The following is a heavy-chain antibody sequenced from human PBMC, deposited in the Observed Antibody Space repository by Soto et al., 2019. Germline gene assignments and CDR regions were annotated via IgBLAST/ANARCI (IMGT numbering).Heavy chain of an antibody. CDR2: ISSSSSTV. J-gene: IGHJ4*02. V-gene: IGHV3-48*02. CDR1: GFTFSSYS. D-gene: IGHD3-16*01. CDR3: ARGQLYDYVWGSYTVDY. Sequence: PGWSLRLSCAASGFTFSSYSMNWVRQAPGKGLEWVSYISSSSSTVYYADSVKGRFTISRDNAKNSLYLQMNSLRDEDTAVYYCARGQLYDYVWGSYTVDYWGQGNLVTVSS.